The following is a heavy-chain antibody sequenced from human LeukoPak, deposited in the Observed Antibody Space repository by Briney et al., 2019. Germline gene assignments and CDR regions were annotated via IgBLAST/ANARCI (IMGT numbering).Heavy chain of an antibody. CDR3: ARETNVVVVAAPFYGMDV. V-gene: IGHV3-7*01. Sequence: GGSLRLSCAASGFTFSSYWMSWVRQAPGKGLGWVANIKQDGSEKYYVDSVKGRFTISRDNAKNSLYLQMNSLRAEDTAVYYCARETNVVVVAAPFYGMDVWGQGTTVTVSS. J-gene: IGHJ6*02. CDR2: IKQDGSEK. CDR1: GFTFSSYW. D-gene: IGHD2-15*01.